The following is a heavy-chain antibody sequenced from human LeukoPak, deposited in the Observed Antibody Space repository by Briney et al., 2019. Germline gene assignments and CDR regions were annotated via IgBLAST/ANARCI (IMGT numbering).Heavy chain of an antibody. V-gene: IGHV4-61*02. CDR3: ARATVVTRWFDP. J-gene: IGHJ5*02. D-gene: IGHD4-23*01. Sequence: PSETLSLTCTVSGGSISSGSYYWSWIRQPAGKGLEWIGRIYTSGSTNYNPSLKSRVTISVDTSKSQFSLKLSSVTAADTAVYYCARATVVTRWFDPWGQGTLVTVSS. CDR1: GGSISSGSYY. CDR2: IYTSGST.